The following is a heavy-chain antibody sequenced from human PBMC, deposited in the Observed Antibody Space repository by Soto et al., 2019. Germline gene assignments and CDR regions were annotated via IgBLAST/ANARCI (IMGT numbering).Heavy chain of an antibody. CDR1: GGSISSSY. CDR2: IYYSGST. J-gene: IGHJ3*02. CDR3: ARDRYCGGISCFTDAFDI. D-gene: IGHD2-2*02. Sequence: TSETLSLTCTVSGGSISSSYLSWIRQPPGKGLEWIGYIYYSGSTNYNPSLKSRVTISVDTSKTQFSLKLSSVTAADTAMYYCARDRYCGGISCFTDAFDIWGQGTMVTV. V-gene: IGHV4-59*01.